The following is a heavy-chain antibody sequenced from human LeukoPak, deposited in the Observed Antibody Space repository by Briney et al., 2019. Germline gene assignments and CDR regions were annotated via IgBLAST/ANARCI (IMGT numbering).Heavy chain of an antibody. CDR1: GGSFSGYY. Sequence: SETLSLTCAVYGGSFSGYYWSWIRQPPGKGLEWIGYIYYSGSTNYNPSLKSRVTTSVDTSKNQFSLKLSSVTAADTAVYYCARVSPVAGDGYYYYGMDVWGQGTTVTVSS. D-gene: IGHD6-19*01. V-gene: IGHV4-59*01. CDR2: IYYSGST. CDR3: ARVSPVAGDGYYYYGMDV. J-gene: IGHJ6*02.